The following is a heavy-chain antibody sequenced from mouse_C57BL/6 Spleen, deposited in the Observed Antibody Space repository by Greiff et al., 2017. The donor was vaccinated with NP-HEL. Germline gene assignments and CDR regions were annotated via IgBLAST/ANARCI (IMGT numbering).Heavy chain of an antibody. Sequence: EVQLVESGPGLVKPSQSLSLTCSVTGYSITSGYYWNWIRQFPGNKLEWMGYISYDGSNNYNPSLKNRISITRDTSKNQFFLKLNSVTTEDTATYYCARDREPYDYDGSFDYWGKGTTLTVSS. CDR2: ISYDGSN. V-gene: IGHV3-6*01. J-gene: IGHJ2*01. CDR1: GYSITSGYY. CDR3: ARDREPYDYDGSFDY. D-gene: IGHD2-4*01.